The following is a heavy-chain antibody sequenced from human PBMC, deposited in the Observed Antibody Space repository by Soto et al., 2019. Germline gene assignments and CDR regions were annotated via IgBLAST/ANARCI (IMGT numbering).Heavy chain of an antibody. D-gene: IGHD2-15*01. Sequence: SETLSLTCAVYGGSFSGYYWTWIRQPPGTGLEWIGEINPGGSTYYNPSLKSRVTISVDTSKNQFSLKPTSVTAGDTAVYYCAATPPYWGQGTLVTVSS. V-gene: IGHV4-34*01. CDR2: INPGGST. CDR3: AATPPY. J-gene: IGHJ4*02. CDR1: GGSFSGYY.